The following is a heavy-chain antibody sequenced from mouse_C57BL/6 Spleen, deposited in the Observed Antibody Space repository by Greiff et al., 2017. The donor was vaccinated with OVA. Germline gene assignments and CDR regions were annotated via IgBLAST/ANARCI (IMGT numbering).Heavy chain of an antibody. V-gene: IGHV1-47*01. CDR1: GYTFTTSP. D-gene: IGHD3-2*02. J-gene: IGHJ4*01. CDR2: FHPYNDDT. CDR3: ARSSDSSGYLYAMDY. Sequence: QVQLKESGAELVKPGASVKMSCKASGYTFTTSPIEWMKQNHGKSLEWIGNFHPYNDDTKYNEKFKGKATLTVEKSSSTVYLELSRLTSDDSAVYYCARSSDSSGYLYAMDYWGQGTSVTVSS.